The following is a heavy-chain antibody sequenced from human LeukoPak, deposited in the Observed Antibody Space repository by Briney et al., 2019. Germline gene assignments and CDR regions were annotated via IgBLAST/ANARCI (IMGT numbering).Heavy chain of an antibody. CDR2: VYYSGRT. CDR1: GDSVRSDSHY. CDR3: VRETATYYYDSRGYYRQIEVFDI. Sequence: QTSETLSLTCSVSGDSVRSDSHYWGWIRQPPGKGLEWIGNVYYSGRTAYNPSLKSRVTISVDISKNQFSLQLNSVTAADTAVYYCVRETATYYYDSRGYYRQIEVFDIWGQGTPVIVSS. D-gene: IGHD3-22*01. J-gene: IGHJ3*02. V-gene: IGHV4-61*01.